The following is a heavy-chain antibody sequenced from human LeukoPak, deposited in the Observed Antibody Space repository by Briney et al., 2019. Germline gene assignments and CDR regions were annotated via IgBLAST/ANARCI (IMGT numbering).Heavy chain of an antibody. Sequence: SGPTLVKPTQPLTLTCTFSGFSLSTSGVGVGWIRQPPGKALEWLALLFWDDEERYSPSLKSRLTITKDTSKNQVVLTVTNMDPVDTGTYYCARRTPSVRGSGSTMAFDNWGQGTLVTVSS. CDR2: LFWDDEE. J-gene: IGHJ4*02. CDR1: GFSLSTSGVG. D-gene: IGHD3-10*01. CDR3: ARRTPSVRGSGSTMAFDN. V-gene: IGHV2-5*02.